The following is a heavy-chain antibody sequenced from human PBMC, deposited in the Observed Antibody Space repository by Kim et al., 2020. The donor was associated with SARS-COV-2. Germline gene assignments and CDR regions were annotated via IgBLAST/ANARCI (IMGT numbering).Heavy chain of an antibody. V-gene: IGHV4-34*01. D-gene: IGHD5-12*01. CDR3: ARGGRWLQLFHDP. Sequence: YNPSLTSRVTISVDTSKNQFSRKLSSVTAADTAVYYCARGGRWLQLFHDPWGQGTLVTVSS. J-gene: IGHJ5*02.